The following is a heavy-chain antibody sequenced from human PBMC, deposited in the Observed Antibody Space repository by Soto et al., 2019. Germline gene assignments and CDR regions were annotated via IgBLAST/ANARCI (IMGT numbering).Heavy chain of an antibody. CDR2: IKSKTDGGTT. CDR1: GFTFSNAW. J-gene: IGHJ4*02. Sequence: GGSLRLSCAASGFTFSNAWMNWVRQAPGKGLEWVGRIKSKTDGGTTDCAAPVKGRFTISRDDSKNTLYLQMNSLKTEDTAVYYCTPEDALTGYYPFDYWGQGTLVTVSS. CDR3: TPEDALTGYYPFDY. V-gene: IGHV3-15*07. D-gene: IGHD3-9*01.